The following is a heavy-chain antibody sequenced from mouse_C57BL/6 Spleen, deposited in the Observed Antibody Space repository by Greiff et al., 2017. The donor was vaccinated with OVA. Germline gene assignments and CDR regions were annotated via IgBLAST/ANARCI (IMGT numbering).Heavy chain of an antibody. CDR2: IDPSDSYT. Sequence: QVQLQQPGAELVMPGASVKLSCKASGYTFTSYWMHWVKQRPGQGLEWIGEIDPSDSYTNYNQKFKGKSTLTVDKSSSTAYMQLSSLTSEDSAVYYGARRRILLWYFDVWGTGTTVTVAS. V-gene: IGHV1-69*01. CDR3: ARRRILLWYFDV. D-gene: IGHD1-1*01. J-gene: IGHJ1*03. CDR1: GYTFTSYW.